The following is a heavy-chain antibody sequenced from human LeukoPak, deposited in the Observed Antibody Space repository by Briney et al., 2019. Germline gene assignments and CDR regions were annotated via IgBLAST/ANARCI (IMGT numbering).Heavy chain of an antibody. CDR3: ARARLGVIADFDY. V-gene: IGHV4-39*07. J-gene: IGHJ4*02. D-gene: IGHD6-13*01. CDR2: IYYSGST. CDR1: GGSISSSSYY. Sequence: SETLSLTCTVSGGSISSSSYYWGWIRQPPGKGLEWIGSIYYSGSTYYNPSLKSRVTISVDTSKNQFSLKLSSVTAADTAVYYCARARLGVIADFDYWGQGTLVTVSS.